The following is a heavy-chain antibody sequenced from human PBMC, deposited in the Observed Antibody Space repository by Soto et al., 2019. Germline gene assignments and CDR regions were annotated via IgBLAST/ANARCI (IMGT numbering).Heavy chain of an antibody. CDR1: GDSVSSNSAA. V-gene: IGHV6-1*01. D-gene: IGHD6-13*01. Sequence: PSQTLSLTCAISGDSVSSNSAAWNWIRQSPSRGLEWLGRTYYRSKWYNDYAVSVKSRITINPDTSKNQFSLQLNSVTPEDTAVYYCARESVAAAGGEDRNYYYYGMDVWGQGTTVTVS. CDR2: TYYRSKWYN. J-gene: IGHJ6*02. CDR3: ARESVAAAGGEDRNYYYYGMDV.